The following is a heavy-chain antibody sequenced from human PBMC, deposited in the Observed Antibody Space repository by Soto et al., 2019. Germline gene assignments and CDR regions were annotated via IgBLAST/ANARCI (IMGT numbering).Heavy chain of an antibody. J-gene: IGHJ5*02. Sequence: SVKVSCKASGGTFSSYAISWVRQAPGQGLEWMGGIIPIFGTANYAQKFQGRVTITADESTSTAYMELSSLRSEDTAVYYCARGTKFTIFGVATMYNWFDPWGQGTLVTVSS. CDR3: ARGTKFTIFGVATMYNWFDP. CDR1: GGTFSSYA. D-gene: IGHD3-3*01. V-gene: IGHV1-69*13. CDR2: IIPIFGTA.